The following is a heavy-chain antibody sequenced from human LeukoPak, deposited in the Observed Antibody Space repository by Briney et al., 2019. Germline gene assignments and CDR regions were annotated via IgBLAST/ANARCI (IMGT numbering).Heavy chain of an antibody. CDR2: ISSSGSTT. J-gene: IGHJ6*04. Sequence: GGSLRLSCAASGFTFSSYAMSWVRQAPGKGLEWVSFISSSGSTTYYADSVKGRFTISRDNTKNSLYLQMHSLRAEDTAVYYCAELGITMIGGVWGKGTTVTVSS. CDR1: GFTFSSYA. CDR3: AELGITMIGGV. V-gene: IGHV3-48*03. D-gene: IGHD3-10*02.